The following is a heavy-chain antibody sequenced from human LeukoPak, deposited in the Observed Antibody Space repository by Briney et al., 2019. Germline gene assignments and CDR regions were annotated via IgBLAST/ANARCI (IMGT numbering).Heavy chain of an antibody. CDR3: ARGWGDSNSDYYYGMDV. CDR2: IWYDGSNK. D-gene: IGHD2-21*02. J-gene: IGHJ6*02. Sequence: GGSLRLSCAASGFNFRRYAMHWVRQAPGKGLEWVAVIWYDGSNKYYADSVKGRFTISRDNSKNTLYLQMNSLRAEDTAVYYCARGWGDSNSDYYYGMDVWGQGTTVTVSS. V-gene: IGHV3-33*08. CDR1: GFNFRRYA.